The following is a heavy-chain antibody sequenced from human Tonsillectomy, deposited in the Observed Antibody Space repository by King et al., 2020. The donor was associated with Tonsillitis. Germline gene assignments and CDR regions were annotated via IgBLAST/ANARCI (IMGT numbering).Heavy chain of an antibody. D-gene: IGHD3-22*01. CDR3: AKAVGPYSYDTSGSYHDY. Sequence: VQLVESGGGVVQPGRSLRLSCAASGFTFSRYGMHWVRQAPGKGLEWVAVIWYDGNNKKYADSVKGRFTISRDNSKNTLYLQMNSLSAEDTAVYYCAKAVGPYSYDTSGSYHDYWGQGTLVTVSS. J-gene: IGHJ4*02. CDR1: GFTFSRYG. CDR2: IWYDGNNK. V-gene: IGHV3-33*06.